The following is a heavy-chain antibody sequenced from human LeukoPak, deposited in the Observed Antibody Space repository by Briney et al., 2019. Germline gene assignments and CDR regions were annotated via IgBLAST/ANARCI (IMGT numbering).Heavy chain of an antibody. Sequence: GGSLRLSCAASGFSFSSFAMSWVRQAPGKGLEWVSGLSGSGDTTYYADSAKGRFTISRDNSKNTLYLEMNSLRADDTAVYYCAKGDSFRGTAMAYDYWGQGTLVTVSS. CDR1: GFSFSSFA. CDR2: LSGSGDTT. J-gene: IGHJ4*02. V-gene: IGHV3-23*01. CDR3: AKGDSFRGTAMAYDY. D-gene: IGHD5-18*01.